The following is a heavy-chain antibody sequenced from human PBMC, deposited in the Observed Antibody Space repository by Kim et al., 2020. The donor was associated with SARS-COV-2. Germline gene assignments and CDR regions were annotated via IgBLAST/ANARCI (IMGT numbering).Heavy chain of an antibody. Sequence: SETLSLTCTVSGGSISSGGYYWSWIRQHPGKGLEWIGYIYYSGSTYYNPSLKSRVTISVDTSKNQLCLKLSSVTAADTAVYYCARVPRGKYYDFWSGYYPFDYWGQGTLVTVSS. D-gene: IGHD3-3*01. J-gene: IGHJ4*02. CDR1: GGSISSGGYY. CDR3: ARVPRGKYYDFWSGYYPFDY. V-gene: IGHV4-31*03. CDR2: IYYSGST.